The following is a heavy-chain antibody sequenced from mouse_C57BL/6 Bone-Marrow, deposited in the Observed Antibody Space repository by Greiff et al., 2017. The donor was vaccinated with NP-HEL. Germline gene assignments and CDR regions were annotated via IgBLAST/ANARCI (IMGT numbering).Heavy chain of an antibody. Sequence: DVHLVESGGDLVKPGGSLKLSCAASGFTFSSYGMSWVRQTPDKRLEWVATISSGGSYTYYPDSVKGRFTISRDNAKNTLYLQMSSLKSEDTAMYYCARQCYGSSSGDFDVWGTGTTVTVSS. J-gene: IGHJ1*03. CDR1: GFTFSSYG. D-gene: IGHD1-1*01. CDR3: ARQCYGSSSGDFDV. CDR2: ISSGGSYT. V-gene: IGHV5-6*01.